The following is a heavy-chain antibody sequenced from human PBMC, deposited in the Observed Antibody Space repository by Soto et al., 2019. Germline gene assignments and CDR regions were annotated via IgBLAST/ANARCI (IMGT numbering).Heavy chain of an antibody. Sequence: EVQLVESGGGSVQPGRSLRLSCEASGFSFDDYGMHWVRQGPGKGLEWVSGISWDSGDIYYVDSVKGRFTISRDNAKKSLYLQMNSLRTEDTALSYCARDNDLDRDGPFDYWGQGILVTVSS. D-gene: IGHD2-2*03. J-gene: IGHJ4*02. CDR3: ARDNDLDRDGPFDY. V-gene: IGHV3-9*01. CDR2: ISWDSGDI. CDR1: GFSFDDYG.